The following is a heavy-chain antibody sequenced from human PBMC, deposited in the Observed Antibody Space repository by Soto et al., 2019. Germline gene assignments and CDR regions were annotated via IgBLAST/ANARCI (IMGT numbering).Heavy chain of an antibody. Sequence: EVQLVVSGGGLVQPGGSLRLSCAASGFTVSSNFMSWVRQAPGMGLEWVSIIYSGGSTYYADSVKGRFTISRDNSKNTLYLQMNSPRADDTAVYYCASRRNPYGAYDYWGQGTLVTVSS. J-gene: IGHJ4*02. D-gene: IGHD4-17*01. CDR2: IYSGGST. CDR3: ASRRNPYGAYDY. CDR1: GFTVSSNF. V-gene: IGHV3-66*01.